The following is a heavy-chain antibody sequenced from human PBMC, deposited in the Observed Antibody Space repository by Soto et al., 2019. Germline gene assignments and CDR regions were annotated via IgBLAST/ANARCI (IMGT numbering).Heavy chain of an antibody. Sequence: QVQLVQSGAEVKKPGASVKVSCKASGYTFTSYAMHWVRQAPGQRLEWMGWINAGNGNTKYSQKFQGRVTITRDTSASTAYMELSSLRSEDTAVYYCASSTVVTLMKVNYYGMDVWGQGTTVTVSS. V-gene: IGHV1-3*01. CDR2: INAGNGNT. J-gene: IGHJ6*02. CDR3: ASSTVVTLMKVNYYGMDV. D-gene: IGHD4-17*01. CDR1: GYTFTSYA.